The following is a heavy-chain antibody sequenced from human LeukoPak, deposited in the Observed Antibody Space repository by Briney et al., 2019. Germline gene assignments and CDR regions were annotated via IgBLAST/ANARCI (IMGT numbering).Heavy chain of an antibody. Sequence: GESLRLSCAASGFTFSNNAMSWVRQVPGKGLEWVSAITDSGGSTYYADSVKGRFTISRDNSKNTLYLQMNSLRDEDTALYYCAKGPSTWDSWGQGTLVTVSS. CDR1: GFTFSNNA. CDR3: AKGPSTWDS. V-gene: IGHV3-23*01. J-gene: IGHJ4*02. CDR2: ITDSGGST.